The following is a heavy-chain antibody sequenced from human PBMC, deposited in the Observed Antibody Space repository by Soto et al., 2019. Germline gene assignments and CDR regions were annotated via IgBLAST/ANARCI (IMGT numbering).Heavy chain of an antibody. D-gene: IGHD1-26*01. CDR3: ARVASGSYDWFDP. J-gene: IGHJ5*02. V-gene: IGHV3-74*03. CDR2: INTDGSRT. Sequence: EVQLVESGGGLVQPGGSLRLSCAASKFTFSRYWMHWVRQTPGKGLMWVSRINTDGSRTTYADSVKGRFTISRDNDKNTVFLDMNTLRAEDTAVYYCARVASGSYDWFDPWGQGTLVTVSS. CDR1: KFTFSRYW.